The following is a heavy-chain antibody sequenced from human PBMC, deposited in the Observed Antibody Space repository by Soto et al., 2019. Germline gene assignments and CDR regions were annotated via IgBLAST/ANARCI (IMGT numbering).Heavy chain of an antibody. J-gene: IGHJ4*02. D-gene: IGHD3-3*02. CDR2: ISSTGSYT. Sequence: GGSLRLSCAASGFTFNDYYMTWIRQAPGTGLEWVSYISSTGSYTKYADSVKGRFTISRDNAKNSLYLQMDSLRDEDTGIYYCARDPSIRSPPDYWGRGTLVTVSS. CDR1: GFTFNDYY. V-gene: IGHV3-11*05. CDR3: ARDPSIRSPPDY.